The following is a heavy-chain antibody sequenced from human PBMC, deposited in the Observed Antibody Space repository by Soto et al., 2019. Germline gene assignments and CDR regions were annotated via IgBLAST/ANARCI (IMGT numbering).Heavy chain of an antibody. J-gene: IGHJ4*02. D-gene: IGHD4-17*01. Sequence: QGQLVQSGAEVKKPGASVKVSCKASVYTFNKYSISWVRQAPGQGLEWMGWISASNGNTDFAQKFQGRVTMAIDTSTSTAYMELRSLRSDDTAVFYCTRGHGDFAGDFDYWGQGTLVTVSS. CDR1: VYTFNKYS. CDR3: TRGHGDFAGDFDY. V-gene: IGHV1-18*04. CDR2: ISASNGNT.